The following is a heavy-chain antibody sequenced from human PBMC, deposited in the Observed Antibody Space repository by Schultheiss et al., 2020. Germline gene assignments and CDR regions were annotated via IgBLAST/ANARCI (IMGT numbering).Heavy chain of an antibody. D-gene: IGHD7-27*01. CDR3: ARLIGDGDYVDY. CDR2: IYYSGST. Sequence: SQTLSLTCTVSGGSISTYYWSWIRQPPGKGLEWIGYIYYSGSTNYNPSLKSRVTVSVDTSKKQFSLKLTSVTAAYTAVYFCARLIGDGDYVDYWGQGTLVNVYS. CDR1: GGSISTYY. J-gene: IGHJ4*02. V-gene: IGHV4-59*01.